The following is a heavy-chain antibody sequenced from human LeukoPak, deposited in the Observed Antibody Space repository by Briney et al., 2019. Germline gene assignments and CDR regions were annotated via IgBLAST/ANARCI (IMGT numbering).Heavy chain of an antibody. CDR2: IEQDGSET. V-gene: IGHV3-7*01. CDR3: ATYYYDSSSFYN. D-gene: IGHD3-22*01. Sequence: TGGSLRLSCAASRFTLSNYWMSWVRQAPGKGLEWVANIEQDGSETYYVDSVKGRFTISRDNAKNSLYLQMNSLRAEDTAVYYCATYYYDSSSFYNWGQGTLLTVSS. J-gene: IGHJ4*02. CDR1: RFTLSNYW.